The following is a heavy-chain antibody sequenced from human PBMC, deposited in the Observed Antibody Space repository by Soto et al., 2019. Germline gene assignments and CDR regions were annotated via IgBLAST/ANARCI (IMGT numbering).Heavy chain of an antibody. V-gene: IGHV4-30-2*01. D-gene: IGHD5-18*01. CDR3: ARGRHNSFIDP. J-gene: IGHJ5*02. CDR2: IYHSGST. Sequence: SETLSLTCAVSGGSVSSGGYSWSWIRQPPGKGLEWIGYIYHSGSTYYNPSLKSRVTISVDRSRSQFSLTLNSVTAADTAIYYCARGRHNSFIDPWGQGTLVTVSS. CDR1: GGSVSSGGYS.